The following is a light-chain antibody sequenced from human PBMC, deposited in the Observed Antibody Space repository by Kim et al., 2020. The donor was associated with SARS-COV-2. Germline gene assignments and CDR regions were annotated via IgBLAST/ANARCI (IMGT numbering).Light chain of an antibody. V-gene: IGLV10-54*01. CDR3: SAWDSSLSAPV. CDR2: RNN. Sequence: QAGLTQPPSVSKGLRQTATLTCTGNSNNVGNQGAAWLQQHQGHPPKLLSYRNNNRPSGISERLSASSSGNTASLTITGLQPEDEADYYCSAWDSSLSAPVFGGGTQLTVL. CDR1: SNNVGNQG. J-gene: IGLJ2*01.